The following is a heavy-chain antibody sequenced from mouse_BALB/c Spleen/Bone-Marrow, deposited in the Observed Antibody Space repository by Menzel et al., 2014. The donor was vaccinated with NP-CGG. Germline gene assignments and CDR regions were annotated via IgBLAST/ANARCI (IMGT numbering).Heavy chain of an antibody. J-gene: IGHJ2*01. CDR2: ISSGGHDT. D-gene: IGHD2-4*01. CDR3: SKDGGYDYSYYFDY. Sequence: EVQLVESGGGLVKPGGSLKLSCAASGFTFSSYSMSWVRQTPEKRLEWVATISSGGHDTYYPDSVKGRFTISRDNAKNTLYLQMSSLKSEGAAVYYCSKDGGYDYSYYFDYWGQGTTLTVSS. V-gene: IGHV5-6-4*01. CDR1: GFTFSSYS.